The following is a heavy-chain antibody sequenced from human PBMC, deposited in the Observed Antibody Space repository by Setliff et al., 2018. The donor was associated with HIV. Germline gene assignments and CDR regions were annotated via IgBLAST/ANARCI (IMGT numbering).Heavy chain of an antibody. CDR2: ISNTGDHT. CDR1: GFAFSNYG. V-gene: IGHV3-64*02. D-gene: IGHD2-15*01. J-gene: IGHJ2*01. Sequence: PGGSLRLSCAASGFAFSNYGMHWVRQAPGKRLEYVSAISNTGDHTHYADSVKGRFTISRDNSKNRLDLQMGSLRAEVMAVYYCASNFRSGYWYFDLWGRGTLVTVSS. CDR3: ASNFRSGYWYFDL.